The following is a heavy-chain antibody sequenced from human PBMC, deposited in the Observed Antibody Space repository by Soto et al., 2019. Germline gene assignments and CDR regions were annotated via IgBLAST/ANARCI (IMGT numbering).Heavy chain of an antibody. CDR3: ASPGGDSSSSNYYYGMDV. CDR2: IIPIFGTA. J-gene: IGHJ6*02. CDR1: GGTFSSYA. V-gene: IGHV1-69*12. Sequence: QVQLVQSGAEVKKPGSSVKVSCKASGGTFSSYAISWVRQAPGQGLEWMGGIIPIFGTANYAQKFQGRVTITADESTSTAYMELSSLRSEDTAVYYCASPGGDSSSSNYYYGMDVWGQGTTVTVSS. D-gene: IGHD6-6*01.